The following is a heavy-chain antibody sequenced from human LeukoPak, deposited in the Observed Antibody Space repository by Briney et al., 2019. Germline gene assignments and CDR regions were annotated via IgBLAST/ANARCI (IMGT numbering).Heavy chain of an antibody. CDR2: IRSKAYGGTT. D-gene: IGHD3-10*01. V-gene: IGHV3-49*03. J-gene: IGHJ4*02. CDR3: TRDDGSKPFDY. CDR1: GFTFGDYA. Sequence: PGGSLRLSRTASGFTFGDYAMSWFRQAPGKGLEWVGFIRSKAYGGTTEYAASVKGRFTISRDDSKSIAYLQMNSLRTEDTAVYYCTRDDGSKPFDYWGQGTLVTVSS.